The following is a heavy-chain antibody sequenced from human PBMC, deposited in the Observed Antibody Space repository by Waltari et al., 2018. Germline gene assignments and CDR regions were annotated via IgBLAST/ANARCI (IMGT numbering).Heavy chain of an antibody. CDR1: GFTFDDYA. CDR3: AALPEGDYSFGY. Sequence: EVQLVESGGGLVQPGRSLRLSCVASGFTFDDYAMHWVRQAPGKGLEWVSGISWNSGSIGYADSVKGRFTISRDNAKNSLYLQMNSLRAEDMALYYCAALPEGDYSFGYWGQGTLVTVSS. D-gene: IGHD2-21*02. J-gene: IGHJ4*02. V-gene: IGHV3-9*03. CDR2: ISWNSGSI.